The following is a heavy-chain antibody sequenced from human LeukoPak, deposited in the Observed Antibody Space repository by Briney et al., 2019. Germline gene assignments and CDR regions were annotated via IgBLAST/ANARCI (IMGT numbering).Heavy chain of an antibody. D-gene: IGHD2-2*01. J-gene: IGHJ3*02. CDR2: IYHSGST. CDR1: GYSISSGYY. Sequence: SETLSLTCTVSGYSISSGYYWGWIRQPPGKGLGGIWRIYHSGSTYYNPSLKSRPTISVDTVKKQVSMRLSSVCDPHTAVYYCARAVCRGYCSSTSCPHAFDIWGQGTMVTVSS. V-gene: IGHV4-38-2*02. CDR3: ARAVCRGYCSSTSCPHAFDI.